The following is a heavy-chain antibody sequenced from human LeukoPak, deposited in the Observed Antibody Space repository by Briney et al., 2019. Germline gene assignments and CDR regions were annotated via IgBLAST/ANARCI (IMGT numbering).Heavy chain of an antibody. CDR2: ISGDGSTT. CDR1: GFSLRSSW. Sequence: PGGSLRLSCAASGFSLRSSWMHWVRQAPGKGLVWVSRISGDGSTTRYADSVKRRFTISRDNAQNTLFLQMDSLRAEDTAVYYCARDDYNRYWGQGTLVTVSS. CDR3: ARDDYNRY. V-gene: IGHV3-74*01. J-gene: IGHJ4*02. D-gene: IGHD4-11*01.